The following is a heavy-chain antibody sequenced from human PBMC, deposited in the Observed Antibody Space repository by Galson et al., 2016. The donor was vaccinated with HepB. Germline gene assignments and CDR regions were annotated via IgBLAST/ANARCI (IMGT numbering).Heavy chain of an antibody. J-gene: IGHJ4*02. V-gene: IGHV3-33*01. CDR3: ARDKRLWLL. CDR2: IWYDGSNK. D-gene: IGHD3-10*01. Sequence: SLRLSCAASGFTFRTYGMHWVRQAPGKGLEWVAVIWYDGSNKYYADSVKGRFTISRDNAKNSLYLEMNSLRAEDTAVYYCARDKRLWLLWGQGTLVTVSS. CDR1: GFTFRTYG.